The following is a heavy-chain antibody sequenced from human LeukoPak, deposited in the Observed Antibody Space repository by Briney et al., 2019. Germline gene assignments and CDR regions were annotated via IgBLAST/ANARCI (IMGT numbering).Heavy chain of an antibody. D-gene: IGHD2-15*01. CDR2: IYYSGST. Sequence: SETLSLTCTVSGGSISSSSYYWGWVRQPPGKGLEWIGSIYYSGSTYYNPSLKSRVTISVDTSKNQFSLKLSSVTAADTAVYYCARTMVVAATQDYWGQGTLVTVSS. CDR1: GGSISSSSYY. V-gene: IGHV4-39*01. CDR3: ARTMVVAATQDY. J-gene: IGHJ4*02.